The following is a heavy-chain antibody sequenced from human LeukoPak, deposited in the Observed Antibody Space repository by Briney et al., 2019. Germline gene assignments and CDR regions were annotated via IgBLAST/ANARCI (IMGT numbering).Heavy chain of an antibody. J-gene: IGHJ3*02. D-gene: IGHD3-10*01. CDR3: ARAHYYGSGSYYPRGAFDI. CDR1: GYTFTGYY. Sequence: RVASVKVSCKASGYTFTGYYMHWVRQAPGQGLEWMGWINPNSGGTNYAQKFQGWVTMTRDTSISTAYMEPSRLRSDDTAVYYCARAHYYGSGSYYPRGAFDIWGQGTMVTVSS. V-gene: IGHV1-2*04. CDR2: INPNSGGT.